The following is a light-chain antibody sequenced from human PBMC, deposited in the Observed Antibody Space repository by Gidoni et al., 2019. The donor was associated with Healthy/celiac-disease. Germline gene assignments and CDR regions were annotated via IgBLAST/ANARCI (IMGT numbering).Light chain of an antibody. CDR3: QQSYSTPQT. J-gene: IGKJ2*01. CDR2: AAS. CDR1: QSISSY. Sequence: DIQMTQSPSSLSASVGDRVTITCRASQSISSYLNWYQQKPEKAPKLLIYAASSLQSGVPSRFSGSGSETDFTLTISSLQPEDFATYYCQQSYSTPQTFGQGTKLEIK. V-gene: IGKV1-39*01.